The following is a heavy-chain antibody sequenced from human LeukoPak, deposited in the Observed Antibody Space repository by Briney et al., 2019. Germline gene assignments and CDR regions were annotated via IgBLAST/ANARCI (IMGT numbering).Heavy chain of an antibody. CDR3: AKSNSYGFYDLNY. Sequence: GASVKVSCKASGYTFTSYYMHWVRQAPGQRLEWMGWINAGNGNTKYSQKFQGRVTITRDTSASTAYMELSSLRSEDTAVYYCAKSNSYGFYDLNYRGQGTLVTVSS. V-gene: IGHV1-3*01. CDR2: INAGNGNT. CDR1: GYTFTSYY. J-gene: IGHJ4*02. D-gene: IGHD5-18*01.